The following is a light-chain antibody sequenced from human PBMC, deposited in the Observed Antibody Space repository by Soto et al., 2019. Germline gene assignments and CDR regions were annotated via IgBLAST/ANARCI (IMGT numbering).Light chain of an antibody. CDR1: QSIRSNY. CDR2: GAF. V-gene: IGKV3-20*01. J-gene: IGKJ1*01. Sequence: EIVMTQSPATLSVSPGERATLSFMASQSIRSNYLAWYQQRPGQAPRFLIYGAFSRATGIPDRFSGSGSGTDFTLTISRLEPEDFAVYYCQQYGSSPVTFGQGTKVDIK. CDR3: QQYGSSPVT.